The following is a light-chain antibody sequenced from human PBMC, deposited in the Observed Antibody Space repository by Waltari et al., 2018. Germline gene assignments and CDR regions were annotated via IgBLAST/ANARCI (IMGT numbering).Light chain of an antibody. CDR3: SSYTTSSTLEL. J-gene: IGLJ3*02. CDR2: DVN. V-gene: IGLV2-14*01. Sequence: QSALAQPASVSGSPGQSITLSCTGIRSDIGGYKYVSWYQQHPGKAPKLLIFDVNNRPSGVSNRFSASKSGNTASLTISDLQAEDEADYYCSSYTTSSTLELFGGGTRLTVL. CDR1: RSDIGGYKY.